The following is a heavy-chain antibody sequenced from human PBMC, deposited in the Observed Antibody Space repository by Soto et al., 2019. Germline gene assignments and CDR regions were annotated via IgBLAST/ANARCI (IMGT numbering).Heavy chain of an antibody. D-gene: IGHD5-18*01. Sequence: QVQLVQSGAEVKKPGSSVKVSCMTSRGTFDRSAINWVRQAPGHGLEWLGGLVPQFGTPNYAQKFQDRVTIAADESTNTTSMELRGLTSDDTAVYYCARQKRDTTMVPFDDWGQGTLVTVSS. CDR3: ARQKRDTTMVPFDD. J-gene: IGHJ4*02. V-gene: IGHV1-69*01. CDR1: RGTFDRSA. CDR2: LVPQFGTP.